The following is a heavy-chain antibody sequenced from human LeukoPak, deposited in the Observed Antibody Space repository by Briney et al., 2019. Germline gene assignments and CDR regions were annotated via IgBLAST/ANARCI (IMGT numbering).Heavy chain of an antibody. Sequence: GGSLRLSCAASGFTFVNYAMSWVRQAPGEGLEWVSDITGSGGSANYADSVKGRFTVSRDNSKNTLYLQMDGLRAEDTAVYYCAKDLRLVATDNWFDPWGQGTLVTVSS. J-gene: IGHJ5*02. CDR3: AKDLRLVATDNWFDP. V-gene: IGHV3-23*01. CDR1: GFTFVNYA. CDR2: ITGSGGSA. D-gene: IGHD5-12*01.